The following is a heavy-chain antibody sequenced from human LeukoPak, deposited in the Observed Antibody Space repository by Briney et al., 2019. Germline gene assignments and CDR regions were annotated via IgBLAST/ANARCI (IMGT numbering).Heavy chain of an antibody. J-gene: IGHJ4*02. V-gene: IGHV3-15*07. CDR3: VTGGGYNGLVY. CDR1: GLTFSNAW. D-gene: IGHD5-12*01. CDR2: VLSRAGGGTI. Sequence: GGSLRLSCAVSGLTFSNAWMNWVRQAPGKGLEWVGRVLSRAGGGTIDYAAPVKGRFTISRDDSKNALFLQMNSLRTEDTAVYYCVTGGGYNGLVYWGQGALVTVSS.